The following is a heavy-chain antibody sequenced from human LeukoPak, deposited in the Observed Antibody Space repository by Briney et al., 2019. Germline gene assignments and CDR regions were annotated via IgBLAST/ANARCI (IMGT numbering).Heavy chain of an antibody. CDR1: GFTVSSNY. D-gene: IGHD1-26*01. CDR2: IYSGGST. V-gene: IGHV3-53*01. Sequence: PGGSLRLSCAASGFTVSSNYMSWVRQAPGEGLEWVSVIYSGGSTYYADSVKGRFTISRDNSKNTLYLQMNSLRAEDTAVYYCARGGIAGLGYYYYYMDVWGKGTTVTISS. CDR3: ARGGIAGLGYYYYYMDV. J-gene: IGHJ6*03.